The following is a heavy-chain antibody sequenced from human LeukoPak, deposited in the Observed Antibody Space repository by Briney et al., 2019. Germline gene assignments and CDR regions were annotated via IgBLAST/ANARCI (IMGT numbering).Heavy chain of an antibody. V-gene: IGHV1-24*01. D-gene: IGHD4/OR15-4a*01. J-gene: IGHJ4*02. CDR1: GYTLTELS. CDR2: FDPVDGET. Sequence: GASVKVSCKVSGYTLTELSMHWVRQAPGKGLEWMGGFDPVDGETIYAQKFQGRVTMTEDTSTDTAYMELSSLRSEDTAMYYCATGSTIDAYFDYWGQGTLVTVSS. CDR3: ATGSTIDAYFDY.